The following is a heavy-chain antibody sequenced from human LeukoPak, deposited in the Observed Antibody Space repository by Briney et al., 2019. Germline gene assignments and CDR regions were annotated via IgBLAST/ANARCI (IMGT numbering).Heavy chain of an antibody. Sequence: GGSLRLSCAASGFSFSSYPMHWVRQAPGKGLEYVSVIGSNGDGIYYANSVKGRFTISGDNSKNTLYLQMGSLRTEDMAVYYCARAPPTVTTVWFDPWGQGTLVTVSS. J-gene: IGHJ5*02. CDR2: IGSNGDGI. CDR1: GFSFSSYP. D-gene: IGHD4-11*01. CDR3: ARAPPTVTTVWFDP. V-gene: IGHV3-64*01.